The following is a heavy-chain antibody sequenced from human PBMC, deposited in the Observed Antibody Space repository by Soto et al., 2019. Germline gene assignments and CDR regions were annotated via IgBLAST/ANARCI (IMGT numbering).Heavy chain of an antibody. D-gene: IGHD5-12*01. CDR2: IIPSDGST. J-gene: IGHJ4*02. V-gene: IGHV1-46*01. CDR1: GYTFINYY. Sequence: SVKVSCKASGYTFINYYMHWVRQAPGQGLEWIGIIIPSDGSTHYAQRFQDRVIMTRDTSTSTVYMELNSLRSEDSAVYYCARGGPELATIGSFDYWGQGTLVTVSS. CDR3: ARGGPELATIGSFDY.